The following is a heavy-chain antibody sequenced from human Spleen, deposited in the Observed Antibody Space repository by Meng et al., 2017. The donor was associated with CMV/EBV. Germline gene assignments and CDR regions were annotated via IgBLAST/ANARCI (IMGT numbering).Heavy chain of an antibody. CDR1: GYTFTTYY. CDR3: ALISYCGSVTCFLLDY. Sequence: ASVKVSCKASGYTFTTYYMNWVRPATGQGLEWMGWMNPNSGDTVYAQKFQGRVTMTRDTSINTAYMDLGSLGSDDTAVYYSALISYCGSVTCFLLDYWGQGSLVTVSS. V-gene: IGHV1-8*01. CDR2: MNPNSGDT. D-gene: IGHD2-2*01. J-gene: IGHJ4*02.